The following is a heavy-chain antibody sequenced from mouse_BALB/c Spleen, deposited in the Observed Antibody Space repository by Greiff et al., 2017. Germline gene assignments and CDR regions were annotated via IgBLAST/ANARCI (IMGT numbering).Heavy chain of an antibody. CDR2: IYPGDGDT. J-gene: IGHJ3*01. CDR3: ARHGSAWFAY. Sequence: VKLMESGAELVRPGSSVKISCKASGYAFSSYWMNWVKQRPGQGLEWIGQIYPGDGDTNYNGKFKGKATLTADKSSSTAYMQLSSLTSEDSAVYFCARHGSAWFAYWGQGTLVTVSA. CDR1: GYAFSSYW. D-gene: IGHD3-1*01. V-gene: IGHV1-80*01.